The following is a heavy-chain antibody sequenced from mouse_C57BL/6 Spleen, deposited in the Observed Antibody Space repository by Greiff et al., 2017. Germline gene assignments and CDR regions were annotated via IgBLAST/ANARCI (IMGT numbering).Heavy chain of an antibody. J-gene: IGHJ4*01. D-gene: IGHD2-1*01. Sequence: QVQLQQSGPELVKPGASVKISCKASGYAFSSSWMNWVKQRPGKGLEWIGRIYPGDGDTNYNGKFKGKATLTADKSSSTAYMQLSSLTSEDSAVSVCAREVIYYGNYDYYAMDYWGQGTSVTVSS. V-gene: IGHV1-82*01. CDR2: IYPGDGDT. CDR3: AREVIYYGNYDYYAMDY. CDR1: GYAFSSSW.